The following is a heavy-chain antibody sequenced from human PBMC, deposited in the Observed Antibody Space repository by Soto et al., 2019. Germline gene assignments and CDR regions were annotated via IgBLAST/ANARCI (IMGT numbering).Heavy chain of an antibody. CDR1: GSTIRNYY. Sequence: PSEPLSLTSTDSGSTIRNYYWSWIRQPPWNGLEWIGYIYYSWSSNYNPSLKSRVTISVDTSKNQFSLKLSSVTAADTAVYYCARSGYSYGPNPLLYWGQGTLVTVS. J-gene: IGHJ4*02. V-gene: IGHV4-59*12. CDR3: ARSGYSYGPNPLLY. D-gene: IGHD5-18*01. CDR2: IYYSWSS.